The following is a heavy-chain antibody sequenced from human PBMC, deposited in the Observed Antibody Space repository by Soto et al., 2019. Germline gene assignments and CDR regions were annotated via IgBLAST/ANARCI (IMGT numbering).Heavy chain of an antibody. CDR1: SVSNAW. Sequence: SVSNAWMNWVRQAPGKGLEWVGRIKSKTDGGTTDYAAPVKGKFTISRDDSKNTLYLQMHSLKTDDTAVYYCTPLGYCGSGSCYSQQVWGQGTLVTVSS. J-gene: IGHJ4*02. CDR2: IKSKTDGGTT. V-gene: IGHV3-15*07. D-gene: IGHD2-15*01. CDR3: TPLGYCGSGSCYSQQV.